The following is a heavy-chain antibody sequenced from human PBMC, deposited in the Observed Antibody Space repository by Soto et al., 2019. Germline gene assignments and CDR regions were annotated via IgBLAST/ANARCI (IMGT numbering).Heavy chain of an antibody. D-gene: IGHD3-22*01. J-gene: IGHJ5*02. V-gene: IGHV4-34*01. CDR1: GGSFSGYY. Sequence: SETLSLTFAVYGGSFSGYYWSWIRQPPGKGLEWIGEINHSGSTNYNPSLKSRVTISVDTSKNQFSLKLSSVTAADTAVYYCAGEVLYDSSGFYNWFDPWGQGTLVTVSS. CDR2: INHSGST. CDR3: AGEVLYDSSGFYNWFDP.